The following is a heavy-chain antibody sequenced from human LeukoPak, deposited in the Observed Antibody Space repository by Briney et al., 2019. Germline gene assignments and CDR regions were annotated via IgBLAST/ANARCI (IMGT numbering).Heavy chain of an antibody. CDR2: ISAYNGNT. Sequence: GASVKVSCKASGYTFTSYGISWVRQAPGQGLEWMGWISAYNGNTNYAQKLQGRVTMTTDTSTSTAYMELRSLRSDDTAVYYCARALWFGKPGPRNNYYYYMDVWGKGTTVTISS. CDR1: GYTFTSYG. J-gene: IGHJ6*03. V-gene: IGHV1-18*01. D-gene: IGHD3-10*01. CDR3: ARALWFGKPGPRNNYYYYMDV.